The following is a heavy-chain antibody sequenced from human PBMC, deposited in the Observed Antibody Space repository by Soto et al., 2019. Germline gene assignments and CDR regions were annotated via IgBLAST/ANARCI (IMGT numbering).Heavy chain of an antibody. CDR2: IYPGDSDT. CDR3: ARHDIDCSGGSCYRYFDY. V-gene: IGHV5-51*01. J-gene: IGHJ4*02. CDR1: GYSFTSSW. D-gene: IGHD2-15*01. Sequence: GESLKISCKGSGYSFTSSWIGWVRQMPGKGLEWMGIIYPGDSDTRYSPSFQGQVTISVDKSVSTAYLQWSSLKASDTAMYYCARHDIDCSGGSCYRYFDYWGQGTLVTVSS.